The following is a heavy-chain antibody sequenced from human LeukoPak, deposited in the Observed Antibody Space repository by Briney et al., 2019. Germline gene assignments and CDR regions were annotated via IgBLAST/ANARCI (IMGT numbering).Heavy chain of an antibody. CDR3: ARRSISGNSWDYFDY. J-gene: IGHJ4*02. D-gene: IGHD4-23*01. V-gene: IGHV4-59*08. CDR2: IYYSGST. CDR1: GGSISTYD. Sequence: PSETLSLTCTVSGGSISTYDWSWIRQPPGKGLEWIGYIYYSGSTNYNPSLKSRVTISLDTSKNQFSLKLSSVTAADTAVYYCARRSISGNSWDYFDYWGQGTLVTVSS.